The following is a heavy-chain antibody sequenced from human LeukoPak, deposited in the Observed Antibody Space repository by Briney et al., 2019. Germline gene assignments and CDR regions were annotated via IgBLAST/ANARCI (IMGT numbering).Heavy chain of an antibody. Sequence: PSQTLSLTCAVSGDSISRASYCWGWVRQPAGTGLEWIGRFYSNGSTNYNPSLKSRVTISVDTSQNQFSLRLNSVTVADTAVYYCARVNRNFYYDSSGYGHFYYMDVWGKGTTVTVSS. J-gene: IGHJ6*03. CDR3: ARVNRNFYYDSSGYGHFYYMDV. V-gene: IGHV4-61*02. CDR1: GDSISRASYC. CDR2: FYSNGST. D-gene: IGHD3-22*01.